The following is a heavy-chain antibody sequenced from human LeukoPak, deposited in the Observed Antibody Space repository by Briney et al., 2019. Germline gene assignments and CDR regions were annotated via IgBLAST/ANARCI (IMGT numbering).Heavy chain of an antibody. CDR2: ISGRSSTI. J-gene: IGHJ4*02. V-gene: IGHV3-48*01. Sequence: GGSLRLSCAASGFSFGPNAMNWVRQAPGKGLEWISYISGRSSTIYYADSVRGRFTISRDNAKNSMYLQMNSLRAEDTAVYYCARDRLTSGSYFFDYWGQGTLVTVSS. CDR1: GFSFGPNA. D-gene: IGHD1-26*01. CDR3: ARDRLTSGSYFFDY.